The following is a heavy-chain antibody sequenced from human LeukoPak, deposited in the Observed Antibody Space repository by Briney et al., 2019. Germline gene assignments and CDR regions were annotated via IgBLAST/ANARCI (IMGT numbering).Heavy chain of an antibody. V-gene: IGHV3-48*01. Sequence: GGSLRLSCAASGFTFSNAWMSWVRQAPGKGLEWVSYISSSSSTIYYADSVKGRFTISRDNAKNSLYLQMNSLRAEDTAVYYCARRADIVVVPAAHRDYYYYYYMDVWGKGTTVTVSS. CDR3: ARRADIVVVPAAHRDYYYYYYMDV. CDR2: ISSSSSTI. J-gene: IGHJ6*03. CDR1: GFTFSNAW. D-gene: IGHD2-2*01.